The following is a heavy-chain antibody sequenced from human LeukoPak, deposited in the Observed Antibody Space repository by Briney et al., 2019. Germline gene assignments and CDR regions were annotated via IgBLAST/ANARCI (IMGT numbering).Heavy chain of an antibody. V-gene: IGHV3-21*01. D-gene: IGHD3-22*01. CDR2: ISSSTSYI. Sequence: PGGSLRLSCAASGFTFSSYSMNWVRQAPGKGLEWVSSISSSTSYIYYADSVKGRFTISRDNAKNSLYLKMNSLRAEDTAVYYCARDTFYYDSSGLDYWGQGTLVTVSS. CDR3: ARDTFYYDSSGLDY. CDR1: GFTFSSYS. J-gene: IGHJ4*02.